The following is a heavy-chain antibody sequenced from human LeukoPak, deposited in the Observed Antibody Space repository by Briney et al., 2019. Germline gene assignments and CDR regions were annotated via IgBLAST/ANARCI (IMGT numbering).Heavy chain of an antibody. CDR3: ARDGGNSHNYHYYYYGMDV. D-gene: IGHD4-23*01. V-gene: IGHV3-30*04. CDR1: GFTFSSYA. Sequence: GGSLRLSCAASGFTFSSYAMHWVRQAPGKGLEWVAVISYDGSNKYYADSVKGRFTISRDNSKNTLYLQMNSLRAEDTAVYYCARDGGNSHNYHYYYYGMDVWGQGTTVTVSS. J-gene: IGHJ6*02. CDR2: ISYDGSNK.